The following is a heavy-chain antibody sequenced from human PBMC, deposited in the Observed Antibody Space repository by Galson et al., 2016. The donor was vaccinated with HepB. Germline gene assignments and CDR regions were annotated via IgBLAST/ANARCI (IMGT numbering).Heavy chain of an antibody. CDR3: ARLSAPAGNY. J-gene: IGHJ4*02. D-gene: IGHD6-19*01. Sequence: ETLSLTCTVSGGSVSSSSYYWGWIRQPPGTGLEWIGSSYYSGSTYYNPSLKSRVTISVDMSKNQFYLKVSSVTAADTAVYYCARLSAPAGNYWGQGTLVTVSS. V-gene: IGHV4-39*01. CDR2: SYYSGST. CDR1: GGSVSSSSYY.